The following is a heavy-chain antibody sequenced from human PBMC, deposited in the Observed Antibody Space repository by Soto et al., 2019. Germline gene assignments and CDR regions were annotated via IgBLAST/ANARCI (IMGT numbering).Heavy chain of an antibody. V-gene: IGHV3-30-3*01. CDR3: ARDPTSGELVVEDWFGP. J-gene: IGHJ5*02. Sequence: QVQLVESGGGVVQPGRSLRLSCAASGFTFSGHPMHWVRQAPGKGLEWVAVISYDGSNKYYADSVKGRFTISRDNSKNSLYLRLNSLRAGETAVYYCARDPTSGELVVEDWFGPWGQGELVTVSS. CDR1: GFTFSGHP. D-gene: IGHD1-26*01. CDR2: ISYDGSNK.